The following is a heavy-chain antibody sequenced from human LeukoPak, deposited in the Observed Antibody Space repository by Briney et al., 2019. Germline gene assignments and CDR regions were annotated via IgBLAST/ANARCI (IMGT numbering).Heavy chain of an antibody. CDR3: ARGDTAMVPDY. D-gene: IGHD5-18*01. Sequence: GGSLRLSCAASGFTFSSYEMNWVRQAPGKGLEWVSYISSSGGTIYYADSVKGRFTISRDNAKNSLYLQMNSLRAEDTAVYYCARGDTAMVPDYWGQGTLVTVSS. V-gene: IGHV3-48*03. J-gene: IGHJ4*02. CDR2: ISSSGGTI. CDR1: GFTFSSYE.